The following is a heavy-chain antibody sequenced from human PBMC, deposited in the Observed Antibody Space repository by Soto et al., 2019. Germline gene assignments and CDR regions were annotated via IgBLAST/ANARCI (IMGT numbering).Heavy chain of an antibody. CDR1: GLIFSDYG. CDR2: ISHHGNSH. V-gene: IGHV3-30*18. J-gene: IGHJ2*01. CDR3: MKDASTVEFLKWRTRIL. D-gene: IGHD2-15*01. Sequence: QVQLVESGGGVVQPGRSLRLSCAASGLIFSDYGMHWVRQAPGKGPAWVAVISHHGNSHYYADSVKGRFTTSRDNSKNILYLQINSLRVEDTDVYFCMKDASTVEFLKWRTRILWCCGTLVSVSS.